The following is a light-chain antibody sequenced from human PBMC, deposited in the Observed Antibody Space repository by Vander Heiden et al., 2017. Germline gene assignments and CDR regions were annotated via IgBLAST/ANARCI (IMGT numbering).Light chain of an antibody. CDR1: ALPRQY. Sequence: SYELTQPPSVAVSPGQTARTTGAADALPRQYCCWYQQKPGQAPVLVMYNDSERSSGIPDRFSGSSSGTTFTLTISGVRAEDEADYYCQSADSRGADVVFGGGTTLTVL. CDR3: QSADSRGADVV. V-gene: IGLV3-25*03. CDR2: NDS. J-gene: IGLJ2*01.